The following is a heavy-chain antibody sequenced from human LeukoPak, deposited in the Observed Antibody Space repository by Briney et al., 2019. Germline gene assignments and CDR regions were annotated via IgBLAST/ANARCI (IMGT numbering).Heavy chain of an antibody. D-gene: IGHD2-15*01. CDR2: INHSGST. Sequence: SETLSLTCAVYGGSFSGYYWSWIRQPPGKGLEWIGEINHSGSTNYNPSLKSRVTISVDTSKNQFSLKLSSVTAADTAVYYCARRERDIGYAFDIWGQGTMVTVSS. J-gene: IGHJ3*02. V-gene: IGHV4-34*01. CDR1: GGSFSGYY. CDR3: ARRERDIGYAFDI.